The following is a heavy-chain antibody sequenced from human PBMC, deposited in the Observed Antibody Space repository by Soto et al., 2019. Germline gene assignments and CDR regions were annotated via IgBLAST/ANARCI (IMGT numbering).Heavy chain of an antibody. V-gene: IGHV3-23*01. Sequence: EVQLLESGGGLVQPGGSLRLSCAASGFTFSFYAMSWVRQAPGKGLEWVSAISGSGVTTYYADSVKGRFTISRDNSKNPLFLQMNSLRAEATAVYYCANAYAYGGNGDWYFALWGRGTLVTVSS. CDR1: GFTFSFYA. CDR2: ISGSGVTT. J-gene: IGHJ2*01. D-gene: IGHD4-17*01. CDR3: ANAYAYGGNGDWYFAL.